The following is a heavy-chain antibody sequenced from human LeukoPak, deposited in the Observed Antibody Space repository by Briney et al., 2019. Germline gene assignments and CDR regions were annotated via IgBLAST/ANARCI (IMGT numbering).Heavy chain of an antibody. CDR2: INHSGST. CDR1: GGSLSGYY. V-gene: IGHV4-34*01. CDR3: ARQGCSSTSCYYSSGWFDP. Sequence: PSETLSLTCAVYGGSLSGYYWSWIRQPPGKGLEWIGEINHSGSTNYNPSLKSRVTISVDTSKNQFSLKLSSVTAADTAVYYCARQGCSSTSCYYSSGWFDPWGQGTLVTVSS. D-gene: IGHD2-2*01. J-gene: IGHJ5*02.